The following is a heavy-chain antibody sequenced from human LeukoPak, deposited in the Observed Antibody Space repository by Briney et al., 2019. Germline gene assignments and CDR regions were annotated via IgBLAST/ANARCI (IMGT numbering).Heavy chain of an antibody. CDR3: ARGDEYCSSTSCYAGPSYGLDV. CDR1: GFTFSSYA. Sequence: PGGSLRLSCSASGFTFSSYAMHWVRQAPGKGLEYVAVISNNGDSTKYADSVKGRFTISRDNSKNTLYLQMNSLRAEDTAVYHCARGDEYCSSTSCYAGPSYGLDVWGQGTTVTVSS. CDR2: ISNNGDST. J-gene: IGHJ6*02. V-gene: IGHV3-64*04. D-gene: IGHD2-2*01.